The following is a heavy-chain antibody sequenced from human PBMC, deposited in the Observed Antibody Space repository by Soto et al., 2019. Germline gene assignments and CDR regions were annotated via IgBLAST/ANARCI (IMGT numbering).Heavy chain of an antibody. CDR1: GFSLTTGGLA. J-gene: IGHJ4*02. V-gene: IGHV2-5*01. CDR2: IYWNDDK. CDR3: AHRDASASSGAYDY. Sequence: QITLKESGPTLVKPTQPLTLTCTFSGFSLTTGGLAVGWIRQPPGKALEWLAHIYWNDDKRYSPSLRHRFTIAQDTSKNQVVRTMTNMDPVDTATYYCAHRDASASSGAYDYWGQGTLGTVSS. D-gene: IGHD6-6*01.